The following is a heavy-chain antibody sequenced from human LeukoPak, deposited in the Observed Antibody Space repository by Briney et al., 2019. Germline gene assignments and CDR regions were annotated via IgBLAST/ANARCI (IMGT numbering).Heavy chain of an antibody. CDR2: IIPIFGTA. CDR1: GGTFSSYA. CDR3: ARGSAGLHLGELSLWSFDY. Sequence: SVKASCKASGGTFSSYAISWVRQAPGQGPEWMGGIIPIFGTANYAQKFQGRVTITADESTSTAYMELSSLRSEDTAVYYCARGSAGLHLGELSLWSFDYWGQGTLVTVSS. V-gene: IGHV1-69*13. D-gene: IGHD3-16*02. J-gene: IGHJ4*02.